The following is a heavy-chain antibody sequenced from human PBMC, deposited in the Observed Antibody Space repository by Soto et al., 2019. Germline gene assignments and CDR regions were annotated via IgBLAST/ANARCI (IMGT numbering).Heavy chain of an antibody. V-gene: IGHV1-69*05. CDR2: IIPIFGTT. Sequence: TSVKLSCKASGGTFSSYGIRWVRQAPGQGLEWMGGIIPIFGTTYYADSVKGRFTISRDNSKNTLYLQMNSLRVEDTAVYYCARDGYSSNWYVTWGQGILVTVSS. D-gene: IGHD6-13*01. J-gene: IGHJ5*02. CDR3: ARDGYSSNWYVT. CDR1: GGTFSSYG.